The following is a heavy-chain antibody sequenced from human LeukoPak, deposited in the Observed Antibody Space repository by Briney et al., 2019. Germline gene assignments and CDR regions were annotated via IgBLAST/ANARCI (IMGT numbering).Heavy chain of an antibody. CDR1: GGSFSGYY. J-gene: IGHJ4*02. CDR2: INHSGST. V-gene: IGHV4-34*01. Sequence: SETLSLTCAVYGGSFSGYYWSWLREPPGKGLEWLGEINHSGSTNYNPSLKSRVTISVDTSKNHFSLKLSSVTAADTAVYYCARGPLAGVTNYWGQGTLVTVSS. CDR3: ARGPLAGVTNY. D-gene: IGHD4-17*01.